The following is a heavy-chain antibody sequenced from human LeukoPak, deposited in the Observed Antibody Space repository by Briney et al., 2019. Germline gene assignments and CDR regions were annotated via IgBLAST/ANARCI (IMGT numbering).Heavy chain of an antibody. D-gene: IGHD2-8*01. Sequence: SETLSLTCTVSGGSISSYYWSWIRQPPGKGLEWIGRIYTSGSTNYNPPLKSRVTISVDTSKNQFSLKLSSVTAADTAVYYCARVKGYCTNGVCYSPGGDYWGQGTLVTVSS. CDR1: GGSISSYY. CDR2: IYTSGST. J-gene: IGHJ4*02. V-gene: IGHV4-4*08. CDR3: ARVKGYCTNGVCYSPGGDY.